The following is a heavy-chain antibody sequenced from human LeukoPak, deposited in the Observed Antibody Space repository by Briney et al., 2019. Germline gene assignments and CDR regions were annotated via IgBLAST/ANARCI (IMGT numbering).Heavy chain of an antibody. J-gene: IGHJ4*02. CDR3: ARGDDFWSGYDFDY. CDR2: IYYSGST. V-gene: IGHV4-39*07. Sequence: PSETLSLTCTVSGGSISSSSYYWGWIRQPPGKGLEWIGSIYYSGSTYYNPSLKSRVTISVDTSKNQFSLKLSSVTAADTAVYYCARGDDFWSGYDFDYWGQGTLVTVSS. D-gene: IGHD3-3*01. CDR1: GGSISSSSYY.